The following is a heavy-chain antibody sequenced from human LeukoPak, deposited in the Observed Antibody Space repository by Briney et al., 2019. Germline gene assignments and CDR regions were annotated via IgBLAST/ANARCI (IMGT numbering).Heavy chain of an antibody. CDR1: GFTFSSYW. CDR2: INSDGSST. CDR3: ARVVGYYDSSGLDY. J-gene: IGHJ4*02. Sequence: LGGSLRLSCAASGFTFSSYWMHWGRQAPGKGLVWVSRINSDGSSTSYADSVKGRFTITRDNAKNTLYLQMNSLRAEDTAVYYCARVVGYYDSSGLDYWAQGTLVTVSS. V-gene: IGHV3-74*01. D-gene: IGHD3-22*01.